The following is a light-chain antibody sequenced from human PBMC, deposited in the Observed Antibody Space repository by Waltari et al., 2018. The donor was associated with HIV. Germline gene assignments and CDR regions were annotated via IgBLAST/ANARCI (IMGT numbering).Light chain of an antibody. CDR1: NSDVCAYDY. V-gene: IGLV2-14*01. J-gene: IGLJ3*02. CDR3: SSYAATTTIL. CDR2: EVT. Sequence: QSVLTQPASVSGSPGQSITISCTGTNSDVCAYDYVSWYQQYPGKAPKLLIYEVTIRSPGISYRFSGSKSGNTASMTISGLQPEDEAHYYCSSYAATTTILFGGGTRLTVL.